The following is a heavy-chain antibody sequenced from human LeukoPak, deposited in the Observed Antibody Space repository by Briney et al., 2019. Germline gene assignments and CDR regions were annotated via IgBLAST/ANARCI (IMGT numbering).Heavy chain of an antibody. CDR1: GGSFSGYY. CDR2: INHSGST. J-gene: IGHJ4*02. CDR3: ARVGRPTYYYGSGSYPHPFDY. D-gene: IGHD3-10*01. Sequence: SETLSLTCAVYGGSFSGYYWSWIRQPPGKGLEWIGEINHSGSTNYNPSLKSRVTISVDTSKNQFSQKLSSVTAADTAVYYCARVGRPTYYYGSGSYPHPFDYWGQGTLVTVSS. V-gene: IGHV4-34*01.